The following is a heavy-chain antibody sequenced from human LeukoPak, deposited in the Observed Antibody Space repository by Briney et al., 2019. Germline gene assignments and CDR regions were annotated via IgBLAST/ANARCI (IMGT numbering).Heavy chain of an antibody. Sequence: GGSLRLSCAASGFTFSEYALVWVRQAPGEGLEWVSASSSGGSNTLYADAVKGRFTISRDNSKNTLYLQMDSLRAEDTAVCFCGRDPNGDYVGAFEFWGHGTMVTVSS. CDR1: GFTFSEYA. D-gene: IGHD4-17*01. CDR3: GRDPNGDYVGAFEF. V-gene: IGHV3-23*05. CDR2: SSSGGSNT. J-gene: IGHJ3*01.